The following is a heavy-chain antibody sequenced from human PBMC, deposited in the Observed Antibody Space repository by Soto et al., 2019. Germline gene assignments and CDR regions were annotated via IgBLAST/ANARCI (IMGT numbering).Heavy chain of an antibody. D-gene: IGHD2-2*01. V-gene: IGHV3-33*01. CDR2: IWYDGSNK. CDR1: GFTFSSYG. Sequence: PGGSLRLSCAASGFTFSSYGMHWVRQAPGKGLEWVAVIWYDGSNKYYADSVKGRFTISRDNSKNTLYLQMNSLRAEDTAVYYYARAKPAATTQVVYYYYGMDVWGQGTTVTVSS. J-gene: IGHJ6*02. CDR3: ARAKPAATTQVVYYYYGMDV.